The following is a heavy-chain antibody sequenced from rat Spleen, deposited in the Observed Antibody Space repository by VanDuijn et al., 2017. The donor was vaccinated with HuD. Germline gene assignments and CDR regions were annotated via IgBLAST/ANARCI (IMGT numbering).Heavy chain of an antibody. CDR2: ITPGGSDT. V-gene: IGHV5S13*01. Sequence: EVQLVESGGGLVQPGRSLKLSCAASGLTFSSFAMDWVRQSPKKGLEWVASITPGGSDTYYPDSVKGRFTLSRDNAKNTQSLQMDSLRSEDTAIYYCTRGYVMDAWGQGASVTVSS. J-gene: IGHJ4*01. CDR3: TRGYVMDA. CDR1: GLTFSSFA.